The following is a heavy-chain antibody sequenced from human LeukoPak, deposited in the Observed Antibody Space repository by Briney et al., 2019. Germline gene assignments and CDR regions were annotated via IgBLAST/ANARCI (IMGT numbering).Heavy chain of an antibody. V-gene: IGHV4-59*01. CDR2: IYYSGST. CDR1: GGSISSYY. Sequence: PSETLSLTCTVSGGSISSYYWSWIRQPPGKGLEWIGYIYYSGSTNYNPSLKSRVTISVDTSKNQFSLKLSSVTAADTAAYYCARGDAADYAVDYWGQGTLVTVSS. CDR3: ARGDAADYAVDY. J-gene: IGHJ4*02. D-gene: IGHD4-17*01.